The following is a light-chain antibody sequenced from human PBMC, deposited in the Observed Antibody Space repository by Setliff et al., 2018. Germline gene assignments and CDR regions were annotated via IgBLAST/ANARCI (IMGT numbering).Light chain of an antibody. CDR1: SSDVGSYDF. J-gene: IGLJ1*01. CDR2: DVT. Sequence: QSALTQPASVSGSPGQSITISCSGTSSDVGSYDFVSWYQQHPGKAPKLIIHDVTNRPSGVSNRFSGSKAGNTASLTISGLQAEDEAEYYCVAYTSSSTYVFGSGTKVTV. CDR3: VAYTSSSTYV. V-gene: IGLV2-14*03.